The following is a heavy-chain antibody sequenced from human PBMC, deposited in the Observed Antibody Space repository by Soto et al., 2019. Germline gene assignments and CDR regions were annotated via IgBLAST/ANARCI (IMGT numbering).Heavy chain of an antibody. CDR3: AKDILWFGELLNGFDY. CDR1: GFTFDDYA. D-gene: IGHD3-10*01. Sequence: EVQLVESGGGLVQPGRSLRLSCAASGFTFDDYAMHWVRQAPGKGLEWVSGISWNSGSIGYADSVKGRFTISRDNAKNSLYLQMNSLGAEDTALYYCAKDILWFGELLNGFDYWGQGTLVTVSS. CDR2: ISWNSGSI. J-gene: IGHJ4*02. V-gene: IGHV3-9*01.